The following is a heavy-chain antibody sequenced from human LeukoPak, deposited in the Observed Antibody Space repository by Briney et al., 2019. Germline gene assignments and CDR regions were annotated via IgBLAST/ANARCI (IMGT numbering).Heavy chain of an antibody. CDR1: VVSFSGYY. CDR2: INHSGST. CDR3: ARGIGGRSGSRALAYYYYYMDV. D-gene: IGHD1-26*01. J-gene: IGHJ6*03. Sequence: PSQTLSLTCAVYVVSFSGYYCSWVRQPPGKGLEWVGEINHSGSTNYNPSLKSLVTISVDTSKTQFSLKLSSVTAADPAVYYCARGIGGRSGSRALAYYYYYMDVWGKGTTVTVSS. V-gene: IGHV4-34*01.